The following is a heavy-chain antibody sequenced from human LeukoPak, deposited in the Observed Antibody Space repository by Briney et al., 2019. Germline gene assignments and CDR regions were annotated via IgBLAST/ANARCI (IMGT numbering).Heavy chain of an antibody. D-gene: IGHD4-17*01. V-gene: IGHV3-73*01. Sequence: PGGSLRLSCAASGFTFGGSAMHWVRQASGKGLEWVGRIRSKANSYATAYAASVKGRFTISRDDSKNTAYLQMNSLKTEDTAVYYCAMSYYGDWKGYWGQGTLVTVSS. J-gene: IGHJ4*02. CDR2: IRSKANSYAT. CDR1: GFTFGGSA. CDR3: AMSYYGDWKGY.